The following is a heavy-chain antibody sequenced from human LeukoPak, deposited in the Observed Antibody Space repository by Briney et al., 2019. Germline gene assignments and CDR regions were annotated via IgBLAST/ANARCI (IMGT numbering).Heavy chain of an antibody. CDR3: ARLYYYYYYMDV. Sequence: TGGSLRLSCAASGFTFSSYAMSWVRQAPGKGLEWVSYISSSGSTIYYADSVKGRFTISRDNAKNSLYLQMNSLRAEDTAVYYCARLYYYYYYMDVWGKGTTVTVSS. V-gene: IGHV3-48*04. J-gene: IGHJ6*03. CDR1: GFTFSSYA. CDR2: ISSSGSTI.